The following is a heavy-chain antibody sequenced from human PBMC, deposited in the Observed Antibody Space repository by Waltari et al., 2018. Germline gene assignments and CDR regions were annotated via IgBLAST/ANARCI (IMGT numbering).Heavy chain of an antibody. J-gene: IGHJ4*02. Sequence: QPQLQESGPGLVKPSETLSLTCIVTGGSVTSSPYYWAWIRQPPGKGLEWIGSVCYPGTTDDNPSLESRITISADTSSDQFSLNLSSVSAADTAVYYCARQRYYNDRSGPRGWRLDYWGQGALVAVSS. CDR2: VCYPGTT. CDR1: GGSVTSSPYY. V-gene: IGHV4-39*01. CDR3: ARQRYYNDRSGPRGWRLDY. D-gene: IGHD3-22*01.